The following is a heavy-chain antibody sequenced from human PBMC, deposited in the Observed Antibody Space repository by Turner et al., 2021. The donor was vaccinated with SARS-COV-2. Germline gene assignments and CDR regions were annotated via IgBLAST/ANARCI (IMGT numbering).Heavy chain of an antibody. CDR1: GGSISSSTYY. D-gene: IGHD5-18*01. V-gene: IGHV4-39*01. J-gene: IGHJ6*02. CDR3: ARLMDTAMDYYGMDV. Sequence: QLQLQESGPGLVKPSETLSLTCTVSGGSISSSTYYWGWIRQPPGKGLEWIGSNYYSGITYSNPSLKSRVSIYADTSKIQFSLKLVSVTAADMAVYYCARLMDTAMDYYGMDVWGQGTTVTVSS. CDR2: NYYSGIT.